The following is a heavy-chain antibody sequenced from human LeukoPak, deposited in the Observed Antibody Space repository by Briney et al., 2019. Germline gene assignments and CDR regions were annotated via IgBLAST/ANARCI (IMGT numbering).Heavy chain of an antibody. V-gene: IGHV3-66*01. CDR3: ARDRGSNDPIDY. Sequence: QPGGSLRLSCAASGFTVSSNYMSWVRQAPGKGLEWVSVIYSGASTYYADSVKGRFTISRDNSKNTLYLQMNSLRAEDTAVYYCARDRGSNDPIDYWGQGTLVTVSS. CDR2: IYSGAST. J-gene: IGHJ4*02. CDR1: GFTVSSNY. D-gene: IGHD2-15*01.